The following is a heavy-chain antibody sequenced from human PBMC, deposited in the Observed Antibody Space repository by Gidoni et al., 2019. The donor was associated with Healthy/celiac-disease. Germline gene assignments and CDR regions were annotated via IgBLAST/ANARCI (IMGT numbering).Heavy chain of an antibody. CDR2: IYHSGST. CDR1: GGSISSGGYS. Sequence: QLQLQESGSGLVKPSQTLSLTCAVSGGSISSGGYSWSWIRQPPGKGLEWIGYIYHSGSTYYNPSLKSRVTISVDRSKNQFSLKLSSVTAADTAVYYWASTARWGYCSSTSCYNFDYWGQGTLVTVSS. V-gene: IGHV4-30-2*01. D-gene: IGHD2-2*02. CDR3: ASTARWGYCSSTSCYNFDY. J-gene: IGHJ4*02.